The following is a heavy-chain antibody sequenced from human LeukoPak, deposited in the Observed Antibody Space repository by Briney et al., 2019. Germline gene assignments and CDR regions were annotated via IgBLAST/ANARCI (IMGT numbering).Heavy chain of an antibody. Sequence: GGSLRLSCAASGFTFSSYAMSWLRQAPGKGLEWVSAISGSGGSTYYADSVKGRFTISRDNSKNTLFLQMNSLRAEDTAVYYCAKDLGASYDAFDIWGQGTMVTVSS. CDR2: ISGSGGST. V-gene: IGHV3-23*01. J-gene: IGHJ3*02. CDR3: AKDLGASYDAFDI. D-gene: IGHD1-26*01. CDR1: GFTFSSYA.